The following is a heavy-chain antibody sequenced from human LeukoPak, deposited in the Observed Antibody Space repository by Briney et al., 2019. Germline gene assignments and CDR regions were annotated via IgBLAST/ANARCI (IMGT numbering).Heavy chain of an antibody. D-gene: IGHD6-19*01. CDR1: GGSISSYY. CDR2: IYYSGST. V-gene: IGHV4-59*01. CDR3: AGSIAVAGIDY. J-gene: IGHJ4*02. Sequence: PSETLSFTCTVSGGSISSYYWSWIRQPPGKGLEWIGYIYYSGSTNYNPSLKSRVTISVDTSKNQFSLKLSSVTAADTAVYYCAGSIAVAGIDYWGQGTLVTVSS.